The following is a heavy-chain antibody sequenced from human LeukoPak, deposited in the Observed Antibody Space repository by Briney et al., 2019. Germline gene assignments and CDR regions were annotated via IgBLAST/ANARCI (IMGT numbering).Heavy chain of an antibody. CDR3: ARAGPTVARSYYFDY. Sequence: GESLKISCKGSGYSFATSWIGWVRQMPGKGLEWMGIIYPDDSDSRYSPSFEGQVTFSVDKSISTAYLQWSSLKASDTAIYYCARAGPTVARSYYFDYWGQGTLVTVSS. CDR2: IYPDDSDS. CDR1: GYSFATSW. D-gene: IGHD4-23*01. V-gene: IGHV5-51*01. J-gene: IGHJ4*02.